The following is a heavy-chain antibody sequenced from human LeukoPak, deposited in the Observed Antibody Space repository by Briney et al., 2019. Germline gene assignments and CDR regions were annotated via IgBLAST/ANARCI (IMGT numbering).Heavy chain of an antibody. J-gene: IGHJ5*02. CDR2: IYYSGIT. V-gene: IGHV4-39*07. Sequence: SETLSLTCTVSGDSITTTDHYWGWIRQSPDKGLEWIGNIYYSGITDNNPSLKSRVTMSVDTSKNQFSLKLSSVTAADTAVYYCAVEFIIAAATNWFDPWGQGTLVTVSS. D-gene: IGHD6-13*01. CDR3: AVEFIIAAATNWFDP. CDR1: GDSITTTDHY.